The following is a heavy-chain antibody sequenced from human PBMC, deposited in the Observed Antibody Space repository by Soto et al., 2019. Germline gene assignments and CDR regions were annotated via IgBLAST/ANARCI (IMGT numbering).Heavy chain of an antibody. D-gene: IGHD3-3*01. V-gene: IGHV1-2*02. CDR2: INPNSGGT. J-gene: IGHJ5*02. Sequence: ASVKVSCKASGDTFTGYYMHWVRQAPGQGLEWMGWINPNSGGTNYAQKFQGRVTMTRDTSISTAYMELSRLRSDDTAVYYCARPYYDFWSGYSSYNWFDPWGTGTLVPV. CDR1: GDTFTGYY. CDR3: ARPYYDFWSGYSSYNWFDP.